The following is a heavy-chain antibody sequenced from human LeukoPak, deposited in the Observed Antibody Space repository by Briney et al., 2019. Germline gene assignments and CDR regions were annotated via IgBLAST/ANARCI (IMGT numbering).Heavy chain of an antibody. D-gene: IGHD5-12*01. V-gene: IGHV1-18*01. J-gene: IGHJ4*02. CDR1: GYTFATYG. CDR3: ARDFSGYDPDY. Sequence: ASVKVSCKASGYTFATYGFSWVRQAPGQGLEWMGWVNTHNGKTHYAQKIQGRVTMTTDTSTSTAYMELRSLVSDDTAVYYCARDFSGYDPDYWGQGTLATVSS. CDR2: VNTHNGKT.